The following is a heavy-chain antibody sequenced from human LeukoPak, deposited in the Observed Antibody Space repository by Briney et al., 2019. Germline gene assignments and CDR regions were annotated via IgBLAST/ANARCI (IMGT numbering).Heavy chain of an antibody. CDR3: ATYDLWTTYYTFPY. J-gene: IGHJ4*02. Sequence: GGSLRLSCAASGFIFNNYAMSWVRQAPGKGLEWVSSISTTGSTTYYADSVRGRFTISRDNSQNTQSLQMDSLTAADTAVYSCATYDLWTTYYTFPYWGQGTLVSVSS. CDR1: GFIFNNYA. V-gene: IGHV3-23*01. D-gene: IGHD3-3*01. CDR2: ISTTGSTT.